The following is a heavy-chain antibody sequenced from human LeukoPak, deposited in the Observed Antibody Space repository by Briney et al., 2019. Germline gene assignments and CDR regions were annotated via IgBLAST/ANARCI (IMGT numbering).Heavy chain of an antibody. V-gene: IGHV3-23*01. Sequence: GGSLRLSCAASGFTFSSYAMSWFRQAPGKGLEWVSAISGSGGSTYYADSVKGRFTISRDNCKNTLYLQMTSLRAEDTAVYYCAKGFWAGPGRFDYWGQGTLVTVSS. CDR1: GFTFSSYA. CDR2: ISGSGGST. J-gene: IGHJ4*02. CDR3: AKGFWAGPGRFDY. D-gene: IGHD2/OR15-2a*01.